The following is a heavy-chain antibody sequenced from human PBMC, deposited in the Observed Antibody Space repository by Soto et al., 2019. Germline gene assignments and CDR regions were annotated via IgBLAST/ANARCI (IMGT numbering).Heavy chain of an antibody. CDR3: ARGDFWYFDL. V-gene: IGHV3-9*01. CDR1: GFTFDDYA. CDR2: ISWNSGSI. J-gene: IGHJ2*01. Sequence: EVQLVESGGGLVQPGGSLRLSCAASGFTFDDYAMHWVRQAPGKGLEWVSGISWNSGSIGYADSVKGRFTISRDNAKNSLYLQMNSLRAEDTALYYCARGDFWYFDLWGRGTLVTVAS. D-gene: IGHD3-3*01.